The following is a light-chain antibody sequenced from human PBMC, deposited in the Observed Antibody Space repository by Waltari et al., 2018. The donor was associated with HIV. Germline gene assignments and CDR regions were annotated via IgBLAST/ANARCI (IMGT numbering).Light chain of an antibody. CDR1: IIDVGTFDY. CDR3: SSYTSRHTLV. Sequence: QSALTQPASVSGSPGQSLTISCTGPIIDVGTFDYVSWYQQHPGEDPKLIIYDVRDRPSGVSNRFSGSKSGTTVSLTISGLQTEDDAPYFCSSYTSRHTLVFGGGNTLTVL. CDR2: DVR. V-gene: IGLV2-14*03. J-gene: IGLJ3*02.